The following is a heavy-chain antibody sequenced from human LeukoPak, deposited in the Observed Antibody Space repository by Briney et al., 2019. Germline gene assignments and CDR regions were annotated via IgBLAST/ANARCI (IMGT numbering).Heavy chain of an antibody. J-gene: IGHJ4*02. CDR2: IWYDGSKK. V-gene: IGHV3-33*01. D-gene: IGHD3/OR15-3a*01. CDR3: ARYFGTIAALDY. Sequence: GRSLRLSCAASGFTFSSYGMHWVRQAPGKGLEWVAVIWYDGSKKYYADSVKGRFTISRDNSKNTLSLQMNSLRGEDTAMYYCARYFGTIAALDYWGQGMLVTVSS. CDR1: GFTFSSYG.